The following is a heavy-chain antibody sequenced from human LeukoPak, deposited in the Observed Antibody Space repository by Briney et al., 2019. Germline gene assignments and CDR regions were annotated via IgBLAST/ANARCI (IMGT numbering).Heavy chain of an antibody. J-gene: IGHJ3*02. V-gene: IGHV4-59*11. CDR2: IYYSGST. CDR1: GGSISSHY. CDR3: ASRDYAGAFDI. D-gene: IGHD4-23*01. Sequence: PSETLSLTCTVSGGSISSHYWSWIRQPPGKGLEWIGYIYYSGSTNYNPSLKSRVTISVDTSKNQFSLKLSSVTAADTAVYYCASRDYAGAFDIWGQGTMVTVSS.